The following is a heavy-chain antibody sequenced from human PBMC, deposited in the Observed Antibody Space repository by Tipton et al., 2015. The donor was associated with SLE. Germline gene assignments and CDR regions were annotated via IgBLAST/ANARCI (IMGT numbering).Heavy chain of an antibody. CDR1: GGSISSTYY. Sequence: TLSLTCTVSGGSISSTYYWSWIRQPPGKGLEWIGEINHSGSTNYNPSLKSRVTISVDTSKNQFSLKLSSLTAADTAVYYCAREGTGYSYGTLDYWGQGTLVTVSS. D-gene: IGHD5-18*01. J-gene: IGHJ4*02. V-gene: IGHV4-4*02. CDR2: INHSGST. CDR3: AREGTGYSYGTLDY.